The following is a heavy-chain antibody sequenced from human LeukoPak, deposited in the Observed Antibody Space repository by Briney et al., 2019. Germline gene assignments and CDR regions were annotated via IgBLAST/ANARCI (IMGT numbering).Heavy chain of an antibody. V-gene: IGHV4-39*01. CDR2: IYYSGST. J-gene: IGHJ5*02. D-gene: IGHD6-13*01. Sequence: SETLSLTCTVSGGSISSSSYYWGWIRQPPGKGLEWIGSIYYSGSTYYNPSLKSRVTISVDTSKNQFSLKLSSVTAADTAVYYCARRGLSSSRWHIGSWFDPWGQGTLVTVSS. CDR3: ARRGLSSSRWHIGSWFDP. CDR1: GGSISSSSYY.